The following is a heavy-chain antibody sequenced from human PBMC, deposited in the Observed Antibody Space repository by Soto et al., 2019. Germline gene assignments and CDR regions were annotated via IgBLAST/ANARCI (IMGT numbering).Heavy chain of an antibody. CDR3: ARHKTGTTLASFDP. J-gene: IGHJ5*02. CDR1: GGSISSSSYY. Sequence: QLQLQESGPGLVKPSETLSLTCTVSGGSISSSSYYWGWIRKPPGKGLEWIGSIYYSGSTYYNPSLKSRVTLSVDTSKNQFSLKLSSVTAADTAVYYCARHKTGTTLASFDPWGQGTLVTVSS. V-gene: IGHV4-39*01. CDR2: IYYSGST. D-gene: IGHD1-7*01.